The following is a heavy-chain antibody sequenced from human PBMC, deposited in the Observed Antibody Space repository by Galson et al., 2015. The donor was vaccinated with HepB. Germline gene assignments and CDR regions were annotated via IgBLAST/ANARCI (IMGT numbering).Heavy chain of an antibody. CDR3: AQLGTGY. V-gene: IGHV3-53*01. CDR1: GFSVTSNY. J-gene: IGHJ4*02. Sequence: SLRLSCAASGFSVTSNYMNWVRQAPGKGLEWVSVIYGGRNTYYADPVKGRFTISRDDSKNAVYLQMSSLRAEDTAAYYCAQLGTGYWGQGTLVAVSS. D-gene: IGHD7-27*01. CDR2: IYGGRNT.